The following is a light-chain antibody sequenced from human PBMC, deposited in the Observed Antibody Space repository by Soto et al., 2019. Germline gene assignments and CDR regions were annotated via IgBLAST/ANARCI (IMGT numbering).Light chain of an antibody. J-gene: IGKJ5*01. CDR2: DAS. CDR3: QQRSNWPPIT. Sequence: IVLTQSEGTLSVSPGEEASLSCLASQSVTSNLAWYQQRPGQAPRLLIYDASNSATGIPARFSGSGSGTNVTPIIISLEHEDFSVYYCQQRSNWPPITFGQGTRLEIK. CDR1: QSVTSN. V-gene: IGKV3-11*01.